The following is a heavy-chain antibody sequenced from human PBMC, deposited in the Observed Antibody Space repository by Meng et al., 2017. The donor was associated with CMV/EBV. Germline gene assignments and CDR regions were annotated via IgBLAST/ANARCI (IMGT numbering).Heavy chain of an antibody. J-gene: IGHJ4*02. Sequence: HVPLPGSGPGLVKPSQTPSLTCTVSGGSISSGDYYWSWIRQPPGKGLEWIGYIYYSGSTYYNPSLKSRVTISVDTSKNQFSLKLSSVTAADTAVYYCARAQYSSSCDYWGQGTLVTVSS. CDR1: GGSISSGDYY. V-gene: IGHV4-30-4*08. CDR2: IYYSGST. CDR3: ARAQYSSSCDY. D-gene: IGHD6-13*01.